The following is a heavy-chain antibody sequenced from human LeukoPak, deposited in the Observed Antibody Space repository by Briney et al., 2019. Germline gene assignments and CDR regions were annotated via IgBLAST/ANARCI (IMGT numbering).Heavy chain of an antibody. V-gene: IGHV1-2*02. J-gene: IGHJ3*01. CDR3: ARDYSGGYNRRDAFDV. CDR2: INPKSGDT. CDR1: GYSFSDFY. D-gene: IGHD3-22*01. Sequence: ASVKVSCKASGYSFSDFYIHWVRQAPGQGLEWMGWINPKSGDTTYAERFRGRVTMTRGTSFNTVYLELTSLYSDDTAVFYCARDYSGGYNRRDAFDVWGQGTTLIVSS.